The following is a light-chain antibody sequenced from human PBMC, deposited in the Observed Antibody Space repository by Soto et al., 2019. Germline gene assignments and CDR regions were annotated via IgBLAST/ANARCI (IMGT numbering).Light chain of an antibody. CDR3: QHYVSPPIT. V-gene: IGKV3-20*01. CDR1: QSVTRNY. J-gene: IGKJ5*01. Sequence: EIVMTQSPATLSVSPGERATLSCRASQSVTRNYLAWYQQKPGQAPRLLVYGASSRATGISDRFSGSGSGTDFTLTISRLEPEDFAVYYCQHYVSPPITFGQGTRLEIK. CDR2: GAS.